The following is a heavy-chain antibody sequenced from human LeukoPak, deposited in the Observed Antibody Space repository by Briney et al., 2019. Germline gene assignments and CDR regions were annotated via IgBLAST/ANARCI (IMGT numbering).Heavy chain of an antibody. CDR2: INYSGST. V-gene: IGHV4-59*08. J-gene: IGHJ4*02. D-gene: IGHD2-15*01. CDR3: ARRYCSGGSCYSSLDY. Sequence: SETLSLTCTVSGGSISNYYWSWIRQPPGKGLEWIGYINYSGSTNYNPSLKSRVTISVDTSKNQFSLKVTSVTAADTAVYYCARRYCSGGSCYSSLDYWGQGSLVTVSS. CDR1: GGSISNYY.